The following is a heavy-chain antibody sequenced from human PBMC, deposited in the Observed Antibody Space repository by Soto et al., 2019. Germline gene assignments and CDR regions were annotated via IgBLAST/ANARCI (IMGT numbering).Heavy chain of an antibody. CDR2: ISAYNGNT. CDR3: ARDRFGYGDYYYYGMDV. V-gene: IGHV1-18*01. Sequence: ASVKVSCKASGYTFTSYGISCVRQAPGQGLEWMGWISAYNGNTNYAQKLQGRVTMTTDTSTSTAYMELRSLRSDDTAVYYCARDRFGYGDYYYYGMDVWGQGTTVTVSS. D-gene: IGHD4-17*01. J-gene: IGHJ6*02. CDR1: GYTFTSYG.